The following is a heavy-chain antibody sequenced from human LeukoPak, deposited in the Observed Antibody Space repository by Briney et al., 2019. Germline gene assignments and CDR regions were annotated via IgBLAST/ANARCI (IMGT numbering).Heavy chain of an antibody. Sequence: PGRSLRLSCAASGFTLNTHWMSWVRQAPGKGLEWVANIKQDGRDTYYVDSVKGRFTISRDNAKNSLNLQMNSLRAEDTAMYYCATSEGYWGQGTLVTVSS. CDR1: GFTLNTHW. V-gene: IGHV3-7*03. CDR3: ATSEGY. CDR2: IKQDGRDT. J-gene: IGHJ4*02.